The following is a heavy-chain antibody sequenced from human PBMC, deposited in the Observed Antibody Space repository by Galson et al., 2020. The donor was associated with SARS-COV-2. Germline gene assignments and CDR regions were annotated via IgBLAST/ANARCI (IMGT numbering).Heavy chain of an antibody. CDR1: GYTFTGYY. CDR3: ARGGWYNDY. V-gene: IGHV1-2*02. D-gene: IGHD6-19*01. Sequence: ASVKVSCKASGYTFTGYYIHWVRQAPGQGLEWMGWINPNSGGTNYAQTFQGRVTMTRDTSITTVYMEMIRLTFDDTAVYYCARGGWYNDYWGQGTLVTFSS. J-gene: IGHJ4*02. CDR2: INPNSGGT.